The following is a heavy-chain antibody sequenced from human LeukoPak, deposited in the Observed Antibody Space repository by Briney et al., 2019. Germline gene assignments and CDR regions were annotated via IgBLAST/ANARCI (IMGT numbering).Heavy chain of an antibody. CDR3: ARQSIAARGYYYYMDV. Sequence: PSETLSLTCTVSGASISTIISYWGWIRQTPGKGLEWIGSIYYSGTTYYNPSLESRVTISIDTSKNQFSLKVSSVTATDTAVYYCARQSIAARGYYYYMDVWGKGTTVTVSS. CDR2: IYYSGTT. CDR1: GASISTIISY. V-gene: IGHV4-39*01. J-gene: IGHJ6*03. D-gene: IGHD6-6*01.